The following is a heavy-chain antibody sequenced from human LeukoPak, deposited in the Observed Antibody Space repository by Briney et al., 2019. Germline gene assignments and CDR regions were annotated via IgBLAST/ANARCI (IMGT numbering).Heavy chain of an antibody. V-gene: IGHV3-21*01. CDR3: VREPHNPGPIDY. Sequence: PGGSLRLSCAASGFTFSSYSMNWVRQAPGKGLEWVSSISGNKNYIYYADSVGGRFTISRDNARDSLFLQMDSLRAEDTGVYYCVREPHNPGPIDYWGQGTLVTVSS. CDR1: GFTFSSYS. J-gene: IGHJ4*02. CDR2: ISGNKNYI.